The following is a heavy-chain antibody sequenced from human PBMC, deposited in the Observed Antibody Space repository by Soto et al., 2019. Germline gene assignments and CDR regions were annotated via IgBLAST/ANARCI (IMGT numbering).Heavy chain of an antibody. Sequence: ASVKVSCKASGGTFSRYAISWVRQAPGHGLEWMGGIIPIFGTANYAQKFQGRVTITADESTSTAYMELSSLRSEDTAVYYCAREYSSGWPDYRYYYYGMDVWGQGTTVTVSS. CDR1: GGTFSRYA. CDR2: IIPIFGTA. V-gene: IGHV1-69*13. CDR3: AREYSSGWPDYRYYYYGMDV. J-gene: IGHJ6*02. D-gene: IGHD6-19*01.